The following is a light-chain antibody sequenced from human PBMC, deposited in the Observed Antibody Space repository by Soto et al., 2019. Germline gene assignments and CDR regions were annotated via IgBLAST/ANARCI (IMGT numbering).Light chain of an antibody. CDR3: CSDAGSSSYV. CDR2: EVT. J-gene: IGLJ1*01. V-gene: IGLV2-23*02. CDR1: SSEVWSFNF. Sequence: QSVLTQPASVSGSLGQSITISCTRPSSEVWSFNFVSWYQQHPDKAPQVLIYEVTKRPPGVSNRFSGSKSCNTASLTISGLQADDEADYYCCSDAGSSSYVFGTGTKVTVL.